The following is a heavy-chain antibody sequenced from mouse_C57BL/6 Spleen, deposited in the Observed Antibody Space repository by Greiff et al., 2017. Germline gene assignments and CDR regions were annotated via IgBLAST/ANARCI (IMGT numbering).Heavy chain of an antibody. Sequence: QVQLQQSGAELAKPGASVKLSCKASGYTFTSYWMHWVKQRPGQGLEWIGYINPSSGYTKYNQKFKAKATLTADKSSSTTYMQLSSLTYEDSAVYCCERQGLGGYDDGTNYFDYWGQGTTLTVSS. CDR3: ERQGLGGYDDGTNYFDY. J-gene: IGHJ2*01. V-gene: IGHV1-7*01. CDR1: GYTFTSYW. D-gene: IGHD2-2*01. CDR2: INPSSGYT.